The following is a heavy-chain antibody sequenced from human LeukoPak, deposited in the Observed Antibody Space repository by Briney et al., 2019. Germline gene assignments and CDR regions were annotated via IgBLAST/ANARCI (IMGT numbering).Heavy chain of an antibody. D-gene: IGHD3-22*01. Sequence: PGGSLRLSCAASGFTFSSYAMHWVRQAPGKGLEWVAFIQYDGRNKYYVDSVKGRFTISRDNSKDTLFLQMNSLRAEDTAVYYCAKTYYDTGGPYYYYMDVWGKGTTVTISS. CDR3: AKTYYDTGGPYYYYMDV. V-gene: IGHV3-30*02. CDR1: GFTFSSYA. J-gene: IGHJ6*03. CDR2: IQYDGRNK.